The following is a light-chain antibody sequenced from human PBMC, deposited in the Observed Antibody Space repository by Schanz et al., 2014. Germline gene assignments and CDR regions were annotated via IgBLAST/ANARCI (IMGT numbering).Light chain of an antibody. CDR1: QSVSSN. CDR2: VAS. CDR3: QQANSFPPFT. Sequence: EIVLTQSPGTLSLSPGDRATLSCRASQSVSSNLAWYQQKPGQAPRLLIYVASTRANGIPARFSGSGSGTEFTLPISSLQPEDFATYYCQQANSFPPFTFGQGTKVEIK. J-gene: IGKJ2*01. V-gene: IGKV3-15*01.